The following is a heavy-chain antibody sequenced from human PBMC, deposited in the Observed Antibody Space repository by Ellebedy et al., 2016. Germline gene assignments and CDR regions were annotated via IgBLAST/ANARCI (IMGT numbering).Heavy chain of an antibody. CDR3: ARVTFGGVIVTYYYGMDV. D-gene: IGHD3-16*02. CDR1: SYTFTTFS. V-gene: IGHV1-18*04. Sequence: ASVKVSXKASSYTFTTFSITWVRQVPGQGLEWMGFVNTFSGNTKFAQKFQGRVTMTTDTSTSTAYMELRSLRSDDTAVYYCARVTFGGVIVTYYYGMDVWGQGTTVTVSS. CDR2: VNTFSGNT. J-gene: IGHJ6*02.